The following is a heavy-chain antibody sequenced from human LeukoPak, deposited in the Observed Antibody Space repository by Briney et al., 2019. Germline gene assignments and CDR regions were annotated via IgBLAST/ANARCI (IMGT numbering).Heavy chain of an antibody. CDR3: ARGARWFDP. Sequence: SETLSLTCAVYGGSFSGYHWSWIRQPPGKGLEWIGEINHSGSTNYNPSLKSRVTISVDTSKNQFSLKLSSVTAADTAVYYCARGARWFDPWGQGTLVTVSS. J-gene: IGHJ5*02. CDR2: INHSGST. CDR1: GGSFSGYH. V-gene: IGHV4-34*01.